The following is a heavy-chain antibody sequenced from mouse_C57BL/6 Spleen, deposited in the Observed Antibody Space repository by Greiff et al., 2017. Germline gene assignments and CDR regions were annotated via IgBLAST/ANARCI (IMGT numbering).Heavy chain of an antibody. CDR2: IYPGDGDT. CDR1: GYAFSSSW. Sequence: QVQLKEPGPELVKPGASVKISCKASGYAFSSSWMNWVKQRPGKGLEWIGRIYPGDGDTNYNGKFKGKATLTADKSSSTAYMQLSSLTSEDSAVYFCARGKDAMVYWGQGASVTLSS. CDR3: ARGKDAMVY. V-gene: IGHV1-82*01. J-gene: IGHJ4*01.